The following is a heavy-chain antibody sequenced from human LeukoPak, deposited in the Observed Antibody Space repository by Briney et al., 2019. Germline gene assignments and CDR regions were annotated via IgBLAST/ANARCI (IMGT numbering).Heavy chain of an antibody. J-gene: IGHJ5*02. CDR1: GGSFSGYY. CDR3: ARGHYIWGSYRYTDWFDP. CDR2: INHSGST. Sequence: SETLSLTCAVYGGSFSGYYWSWIRQPPGKGLEWIGEINHSGSTNYNPSLKRRVTISVDTSKNQFSLKLSSVTAADTAVYYCARGHYIWGSYRYTDWFDPWGQGTLVTVSS. V-gene: IGHV4-34*01. D-gene: IGHD3-16*02.